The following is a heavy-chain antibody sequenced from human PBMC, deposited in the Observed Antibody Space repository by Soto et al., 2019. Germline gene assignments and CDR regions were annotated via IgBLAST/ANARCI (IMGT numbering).Heavy chain of an antibody. Sequence: EVQLVESGGDLVQPGGSLRLSCVASGFTFSPYWMSWVRQAPGRGRQWVATINNDGSEKYYAVSVKGRFTISRDNARDSLYLQLTSLRAEDTAIYYCARGSNQDYWGQGTLVAVSS. D-gene: IGHD2-8*01. CDR3: ARGSNQDY. V-gene: IGHV3-7*03. J-gene: IGHJ4*02. CDR1: GFTFSPYW. CDR2: INNDGSEK.